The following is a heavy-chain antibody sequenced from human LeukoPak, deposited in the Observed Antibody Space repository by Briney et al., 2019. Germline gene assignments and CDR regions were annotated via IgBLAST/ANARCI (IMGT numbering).Heavy chain of an antibody. J-gene: IGHJ4*02. CDR1: GGSISSGGYY. V-gene: IGHV4-31*03. Sequence: SETLSLTCTVSGGSISSGGYYWSWIRQHPGDGLEWIGYIYYSGSTYYNPSLKSRVTISIDTSKNQFSLKLSSVTAADTAVYYCARAGGFFSPFGYWGQGTLVTVSS. D-gene: IGHD3-16*01. CDR2: IYYSGST. CDR3: ARAGGFFSPFGY.